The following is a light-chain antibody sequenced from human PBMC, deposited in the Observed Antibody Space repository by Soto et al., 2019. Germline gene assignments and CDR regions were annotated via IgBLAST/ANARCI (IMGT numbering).Light chain of an antibody. J-gene: IGKJ1*01. CDR2: GAS. CDR1: QSVTSTY. Sequence: EIVLTQSPGTLSLSPGERATLSCRASQSVTSTYLAWYQQKPGQAPRLLIYGASSRATGVQDRFSGSGSGTDFTLTISRLEPEDFAVYFCHHYASTFGQGTKVDIK. CDR3: HHYAST. V-gene: IGKV3-20*01.